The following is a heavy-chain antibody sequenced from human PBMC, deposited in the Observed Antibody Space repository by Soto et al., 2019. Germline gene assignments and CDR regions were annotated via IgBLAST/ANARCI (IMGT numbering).Heavy chain of an antibody. CDR1: GFTFSTYA. CDR3: AKPAMELLYAMDV. Sequence: EVHLLQSGGGLVQPGGSLRLSCAASGFTFSTYAMNWVRQSPGKGLEWVSAITGTGGNTFYGDSVKGRFTISRDNSENTLYLQMNNLRADDAAVYYCAKPAMELLYAMDVWGQGTTVTVSS. J-gene: IGHJ6*02. D-gene: IGHD1-7*01. CDR2: ITGTGGNT. V-gene: IGHV3-23*01.